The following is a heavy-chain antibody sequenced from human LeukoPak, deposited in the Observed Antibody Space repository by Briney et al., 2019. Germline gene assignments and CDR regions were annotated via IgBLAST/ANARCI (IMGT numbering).Heavy chain of an antibody. V-gene: IGHV3-48*02. CDR2: ITADSGTT. CDR1: GFTFSTKS. Sequence: GGSLRLSCAVSGFTFSTKSMNWVRQAPGKGLEWVSYITADSGTTYYADSVKGRFTISRDNAKNSLYLQMNSLRDEDTAVYYCASRDYFDYWGQGTLVTASS. CDR3: ASRDYFDY. J-gene: IGHJ4*02.